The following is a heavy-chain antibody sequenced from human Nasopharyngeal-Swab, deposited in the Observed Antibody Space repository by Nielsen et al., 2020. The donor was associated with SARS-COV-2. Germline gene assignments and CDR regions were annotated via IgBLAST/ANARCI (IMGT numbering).Heavy chain of an antibody. V-gene: IGHV3-48*01. D-gene: IGHD4-17*01. CDR2: ISSSSSTI. CDR3: ARDILEGYGDSWYFDL. CDR1: GFTFSSYS. Sequence: GESLKISCAASGFTFSSYSMDWVRQAPGKGLEWVSYISSSSSTIYYADSVKGRFTISRDNAKNSLYLQMNSLRAEDTAVYYCARDILEGYGDSWYFDLWGRGILVTVSS. J-gene: IGHJ2*01.